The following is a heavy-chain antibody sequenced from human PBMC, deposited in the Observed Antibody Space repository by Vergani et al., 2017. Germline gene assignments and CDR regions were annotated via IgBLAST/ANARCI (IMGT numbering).Heavy chain of an antibody. CDR2: ISNDGSKK. D-gene: IGHD3-10*01. CDR3: AKAGSGTSGSRQYNFYTEV. Sequence: QVQLAESGGGRVQPGRSLRLSCAASGYSFSIHAIHWVRPAPGKGLEWVAVISNDGSKKYYADSVKGRFTISRDNSKNTLDLQMNILRTQDTDVYYCAKAGSGTSGSRQYNFYTEVWGKGTTGTVS. J-gene: IGHJ6*03. CDR1: GYSFSIHA. V-gene: IGHV3-30*18.